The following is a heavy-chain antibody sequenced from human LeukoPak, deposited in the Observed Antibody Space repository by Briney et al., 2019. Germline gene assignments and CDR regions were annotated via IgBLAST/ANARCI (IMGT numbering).Heavy chain of an antibody. CDR2: IIPILGIA. D-gene: IGHD5-24*01. Sequence: ASVKVSCKASGGTFSSYAISWVRQAPGQGLEWMGRIIPILGIANYAQKFQGRVTITADKSTSTAYMELSSLRSEDTAVYYCARAPRVEMATDYYYYYGIDVWGQGTTVTVSS. CDR3: ARAPRVEMATDYYYYYGIDV. CDR1: GGTFSSYA. V-gene: IGHV1-69*04. J-gene: IGHJ6*02.